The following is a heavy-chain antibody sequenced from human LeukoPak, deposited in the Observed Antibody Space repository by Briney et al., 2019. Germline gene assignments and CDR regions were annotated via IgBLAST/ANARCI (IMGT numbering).Heavy chain of an antibody. D-gene: IGHD4-23*01. CDR3: AKAGGDYGGNTHYYFDY. CDR1: GLTFSNYA. CDR2: ISGSGGST. Sequence: GGSLRLSCAASGLTFSNYAMSWVRQAPGKGLEWVSAISGSGGSTYYADSVKGRFTISRDNSKNTLYLQMNSLRAEDTAIYYCAKAGGDYGGNTHYYFDYWGQGTLVTVSS. J-gene: IGHJ4*02. V-gene: IGHV3-23*01.